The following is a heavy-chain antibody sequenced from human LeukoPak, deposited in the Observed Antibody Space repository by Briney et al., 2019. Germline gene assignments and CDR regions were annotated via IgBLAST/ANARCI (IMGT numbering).Heavy chain of an antibody. CDR1: GFTFSSYE. D-gene: IGHD6-19*01. CDR3: ARLDASGLDY. Sequence: GGSLRLSCAASGFTFSSYEMNWVRQAPGKGLEWVSYISGSGRTIYYANSVKGRFTISRDNAKNLLYLQMNSLRADDTAVYYCARLDASGLDYWGQGTLVTVSS. J-gene: IGHJ4*02. CDR2: ISGSGRTI. V-gene: IGHV3-48*03.